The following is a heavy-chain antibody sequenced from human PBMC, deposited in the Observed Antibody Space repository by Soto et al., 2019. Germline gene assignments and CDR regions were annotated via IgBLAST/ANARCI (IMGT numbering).Heavy chain of an antibody. CDR3: ARILADGYSSSWWDRQYYFDY. CDR1: GFTFSSYS. CDR2: ISSSSSTI. V-gene: IGHV3-48*01. J-gene: IGHJ4*02. D-gene: IGHD6-13*01. Sequence: EVQLVESGGGLVQPGGSLRLSCAASGFTFSSYSMKWVRQAPGKGLEWVSYISSSSSTIYYADSVKGRFTISRDNAKNSLYLQMNSLRAEDTAVYYCARILADGYSSSWWDRQYYFDYWGQGPLVSVSS.